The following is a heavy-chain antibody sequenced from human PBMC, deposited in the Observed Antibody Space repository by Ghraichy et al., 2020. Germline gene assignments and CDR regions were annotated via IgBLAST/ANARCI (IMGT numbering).Heavy chain of an antibody. J-gene: IGHJ4*02. CDR1: GFTFSSFW. CDR2: IKQDGSEI. V-gene: IGHV3-7*03. CDR3: ARDSDVDC. Sequence: GGSLRLSCAASGFTFSSFWMSWVRQAPGKGLGWVAHIKQDGSEISYVDSVKGRFTISRDNVKNSLYLQMNSLRADDTAVYYCARDSDVDCWGQGTLVTVSS.